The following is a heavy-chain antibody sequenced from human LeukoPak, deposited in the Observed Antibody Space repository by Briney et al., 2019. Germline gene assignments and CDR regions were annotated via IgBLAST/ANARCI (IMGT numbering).Heavy chain of an antibody. Sequence: GGSLRLSCAASGFTFSDYYMSWIRQAPGKGLEWVSYISSSGSTIYYADSVKGRFTISRDNAKNSLYLQMNSLRAEDTAVYYCARDRGYYDSSGYYWAYWGQGTLVTVSS. D-gene: IGHD3-22*01. CDR1: GFTFSDYY. J-gene: IGHJ4*02. V-gene: IGHV3-11*01. CDR3: ARDRGYYDSSGYYWAY. CDR2: ISSSGSTI.